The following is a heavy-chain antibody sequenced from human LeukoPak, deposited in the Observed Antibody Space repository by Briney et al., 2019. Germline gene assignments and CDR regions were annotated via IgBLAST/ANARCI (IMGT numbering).Heavy chain of an antibody. J-gene: IGHJ6*02. CDR2: ISAYNGNT. CDR1: GYTFTSYG. CDR3: ATYYYDSSGYFYGMDV. D-gene: IGHD3-22*01. V-gene: IGHV1-18*01. Sequence: ASVKVSCKASGYTFTSYGINWVRQAPGQGLEWMGWISAYNGNTNYAQKLQGRVTMTTDTSTSTAYMELRSLRSDDTAVYYCATYYYDSSGYFYGMDVWGQGTTVTVSS.